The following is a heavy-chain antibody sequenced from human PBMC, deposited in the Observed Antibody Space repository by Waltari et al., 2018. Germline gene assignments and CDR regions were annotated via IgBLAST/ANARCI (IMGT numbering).Heavy chain of an antibody. CDR2: MNPNSGNT. CDR1: GYTFTSYD. D-gene: IGHD2-2*01. Sequence: QVQLVQSGAEVKKPGASVKVSCKASGYTFTSYDINWVRQATGQGLEWMGWMNPNSGNTGYAQKFQGRGTMTRNTSISTAYMERSSLRSEDTAVYYCARGLGGYCSSTSCRGYWFDPWGQGTLVTVSS. J-gene: IGHJ5*02. CDR3: ARGLGGYCSSTSCRGYWFDP. V-gene: IGHV1-8*01.